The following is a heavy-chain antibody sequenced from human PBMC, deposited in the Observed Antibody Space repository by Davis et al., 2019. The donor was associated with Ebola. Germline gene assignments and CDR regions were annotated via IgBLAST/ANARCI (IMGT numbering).Heavy chain of an antibody. V-gene: IGHV1-18*01. CDR3: ARDGAWVTMVRGQRYGMDV. J-gene: IGHJ6*02. D-gene: IGHD3-10*01. CDR1: GGTFSSYG. CDR2: ISPYNGNT. Sequence: ASVKVSCKASGGTFSSYGISWVRQAPGQGLEWMGWISPYNGNTNYAQKLQGRVTMTTDTSTSTVYMELSSLRSEDTAVYYCARDGAWVTMVRGQRYGMDVWGQGTTVTVSS.